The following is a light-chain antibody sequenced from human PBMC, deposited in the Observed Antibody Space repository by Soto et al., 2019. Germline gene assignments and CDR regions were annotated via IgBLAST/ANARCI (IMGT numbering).Light chain of an antibody. Sequence: EIVLTQSPATLSLSPEERATLSCRASQSVSSYLAWYQQKPGQAPRLLIYDASNRATGIPARFSGSGSGTDFTLTISSLEPEDFAVYYCQHRSNWPRGTFGQGTKLEIK. CDR2: DAS. CDR1: QSVSSY. CDR3: QHRSNWPRGT. J-gene: IGKJ2*02. V-gene: IGKV3-11*01.